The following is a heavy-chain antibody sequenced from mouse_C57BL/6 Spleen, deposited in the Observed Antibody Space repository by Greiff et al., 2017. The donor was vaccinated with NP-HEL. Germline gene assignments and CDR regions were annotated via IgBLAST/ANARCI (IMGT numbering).Heavy chain of an antibody. CDR2: IFPGSGST. V-gene: IGHV1-75*01. CDR3: ARAGTVVANYAMDY. Sequence: QVQLQQSGPELVKPGASVKISCKASGYTFTDYYINWVKQRPGQGLEWIGWIFPGSGSTYYNEKFKGKATLTVDKSSSTAYMLLSSLTSGDSAVYFCARAGTVVANYAMDYWGQGTSVTVSS. D-gene: IGHD1-1*01. J-gene: IGHJ4*01. CDR1: GYTFTDYY.